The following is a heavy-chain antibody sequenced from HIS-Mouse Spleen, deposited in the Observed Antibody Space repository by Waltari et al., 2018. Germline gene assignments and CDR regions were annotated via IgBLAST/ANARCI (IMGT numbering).Heavy chain of an antibody. CDR1: VFTFSSYS. Sequence: EVQLVESGGGLVKPGGSLRLSCSASVFTFSSYSMTWVRQAPGKGLEWVSSISSSSSYIYYADSVKGRFTISRDNAKNSLYLQMNSLRAEDTAVYYCARDMADYSSDYWGQGTLVTVSS. CDR2: ISSSSSYI. CDR3: ARDMADYSSDY. J-gene: IGHJ4*02. D-gene: IGHD4-4*01. V-gene: IGHV3-21*01.